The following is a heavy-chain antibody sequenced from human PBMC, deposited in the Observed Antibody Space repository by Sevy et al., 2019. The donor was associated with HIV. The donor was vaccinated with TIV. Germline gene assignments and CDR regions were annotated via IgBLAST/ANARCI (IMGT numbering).Heavy chain of an antibody. CDR2: LSPQDGET. CDR1: GYTLIQIS. CDR3: AATKDYYESSGDPFDY. D-gene: IGHD3-22*01. V-gene: IGHV1-24*01. J-gene: IGHJ4*02. Sequence: ASVKVSSKVSGYTLIQISMHWVRQAPGRGLEWMGSLSPQDGETIYAQKFQGRLTMTEETSTDTAYMEMSSLKSEDTAVYYCAATKDYYESSGDPFDYWGQGTLVTVSS.